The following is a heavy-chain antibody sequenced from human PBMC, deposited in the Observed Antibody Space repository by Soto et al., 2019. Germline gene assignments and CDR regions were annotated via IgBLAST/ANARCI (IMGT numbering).Heavy chain of an antibody. CDR3: AGGVRYCSSNGCPSLLDP. CDR1: GFSLSTSGVG. V-gene: IGHV2-5*02. J-gene: IGHJ5*02. CDR2: IYWDDDK. D-gene: IGHD2-2*01. Sequence: QITLKESGPTLVKPTQTLTLTCTFSGFSLSTSGVGVGWIRQPPGKALEWLALIYWDDDKRYSPSLKSRLTITKDNSKKQVVVTMTNMDPVDTATYYCAGGVRYCSSNGCPSLLDPWGQGTLVTVSS.